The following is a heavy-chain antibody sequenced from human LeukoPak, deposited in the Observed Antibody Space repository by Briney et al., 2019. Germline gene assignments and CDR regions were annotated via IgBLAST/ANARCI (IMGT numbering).Heavy chain of an antibody. V-gene: IGHV1-3*01. CDR1: GYTFTSYA. D-gene: IGHD6-19*01. J-gene: IGHJ5*02. CDR2: INAGNGNT. CDR3: AIGRSSGWLGDWFDP. Sequence: ASVKVSCKASGYTFTSYAMHWVRQAPGQRLEWMGWINAGNGNTKYSQKFQGRVTITRDTSASTAYMELSSLRSEDTAVYYCAIGRSSGWLGDWFDPWGQGTLVTVSS.